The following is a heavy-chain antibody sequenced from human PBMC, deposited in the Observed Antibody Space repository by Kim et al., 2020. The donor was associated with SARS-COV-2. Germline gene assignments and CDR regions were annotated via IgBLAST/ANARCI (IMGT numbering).Heavy chain of an antibody. CDR3: ARVGSSWYWGYNWFDP. J-gene: IGHJ5*02. CDR2: MNPNSGNT. CDR1: GYTFTSYD. V-gene: IGHV1-8*01. Sequence: ASVKVSCKASGYTFTSYDINWVRQATGQGLEWMGWMNPNSGNTGYAQKFQGRVTMTRNTSISTAYMELSSLRSEDTAVYYCARVGSSWYWGYNWFDPWGQGTLVTVSS. D-gene: IGHD6-13*01.